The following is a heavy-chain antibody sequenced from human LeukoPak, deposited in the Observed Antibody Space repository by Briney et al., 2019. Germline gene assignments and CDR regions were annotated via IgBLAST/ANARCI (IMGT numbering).Heavy chain of an antibody. CDR3: ARDCKGADHVTDY. CDR2: ISYDGNNK. J-gene: IGHJ4*02. CDR1: GFTFSTYA. Sequence: PGGSLRLSCAASGFTFSTYAMHWVRQVPGKGLEWVAVISYDGNNKYYGDSVKGRFTISRDNSRDTLYLQMNNPRVEDTAVYYCARDCKGADHVTDYWGQGTLVTVSS. D-gene: IGHD1-26*01. V-gene: IGHV3-30-3*01.